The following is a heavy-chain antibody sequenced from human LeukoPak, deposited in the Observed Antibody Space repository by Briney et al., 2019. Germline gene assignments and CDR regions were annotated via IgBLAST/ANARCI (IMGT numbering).Heavy chain of an antibody. D-gene: IGHD3-9*01. Sequence: PGGSLRLSCAASGFSGFTFSDYYMSWVRPAPGKGLAGVSYISGSGTTIYYADSVKGRFTISRDNAKNSLYLQMNSLRAEDTALYYCAKDLVLRYFEGSLDYWGQGTLVTVSS. J-gene: IGHJ4*02. CDR3: AKDLVLRYFEGSLDY. CDR1: GFSGFTFSDYY. CDR2: ISGSGTTI. V-gene: IGHV3-11*01.